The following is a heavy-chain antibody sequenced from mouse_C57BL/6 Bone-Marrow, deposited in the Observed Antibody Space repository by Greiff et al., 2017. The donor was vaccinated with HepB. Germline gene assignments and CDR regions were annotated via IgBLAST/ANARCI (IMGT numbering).Heavy chain of an antibody. Sequence: QVQLQQSGAELVKPGASVKISCKASGYAFSSYWMNWVKQRPGKGLEWIGQIYPGDGDTNYNGKFKGKATLTADKSSSTAYMQLSSLTSEDSAVYCCATCAGLYDGYYETDFDYWGQGTTLTVSS. V-gene: IGHV1-80*01. D-gene: IGHD2-3*01. J-gene: IGHJ2*01. CDR3: ATCAGLYDGYYETDFDY. CDR2: IYPGDGDT. CDR1: GYAFSSYW.